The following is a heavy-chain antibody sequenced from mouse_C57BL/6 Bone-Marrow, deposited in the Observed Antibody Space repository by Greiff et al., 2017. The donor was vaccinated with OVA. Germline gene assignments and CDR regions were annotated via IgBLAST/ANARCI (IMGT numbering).Heavy chain of an antibody. Sequence: VQLQQSGPELVKPGASVKISCKASGYSFTDYNMNWVKQSNGKSLEWIGVINPNYGTTSYNQKFKGTATLTVDQSSSTAYMQLNSLTSEDSAVYYCASFTTVVASYYFDYWGQGTTLTVSS. D-gene: IGHD1-1*01. CDR3: ASFTTVVASYYFDY. CDR1: GYSFTDYN. CDR2: INPNYGTT. V-gene: IGHV1-39*01. J-gene: IGHJ2*01.